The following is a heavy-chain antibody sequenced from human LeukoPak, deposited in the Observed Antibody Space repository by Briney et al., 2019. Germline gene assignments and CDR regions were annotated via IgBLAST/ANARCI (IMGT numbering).Heavy chain of an antibody. Sequence: PGGSLRLSCAASGFTFSSYSMNWVRQAPGKGLEWVSYISSSGSTIYYADSVKGRFTISRDNAKNSLYLQMNSLRAEDTAVYYCASLSEGVDTAMVPLGYWGQGTLVTVSS. CDR2: ISSSGSTI. V-gene: IGHV3-48*04. CDR1: GFTFSSYS. J-gene: IGHJ4*02. CDR3: ASLSEGVDTAMVPLGY. D-gene: IGHD5-18*01.